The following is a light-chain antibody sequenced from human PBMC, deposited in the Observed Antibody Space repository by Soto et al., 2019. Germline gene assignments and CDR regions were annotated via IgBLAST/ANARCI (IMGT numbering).Light chain of an antibody. J-gene: IGKJ1*01. V-gene: IGKV3-20*01. Sequence: EIVFTQSPCTLSLSPGDRATVSCRASQSVIGSSLAWYQQRPGQAPRLLIYDRSSRATGIPVRFSGSGSETDFTLTITRLEPEDFAVYYCQQYRRSPQTFGQGTKVDIK. CDR1: QSVIGSS. CDR2: DRS. CDR3: QQYRRSPQT.